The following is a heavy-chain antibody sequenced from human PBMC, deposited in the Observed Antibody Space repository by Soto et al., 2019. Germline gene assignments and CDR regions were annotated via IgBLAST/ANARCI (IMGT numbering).Heavy chain of an antibody. Sequence: EVQLLESGGGLVQPGGSLRLSCAASGFTFSSYAMSWVRQAPGKGLEWVSAISGSGGSTYYADSVKGRFTISRDNSKNTLYLQMNSLRAEDTAVYYCAKGVDFWSGRNPMPFDYWGQGTLVTVSS. V-gene: IGHV3-23*01. J-gene: IGHJ4*02. CDR1: GFTFSSYA. CDR3: AKGVDFWSGRNPMPFDY. D-gene: IGHD3-3*01. CDR2: ISGSGGST.